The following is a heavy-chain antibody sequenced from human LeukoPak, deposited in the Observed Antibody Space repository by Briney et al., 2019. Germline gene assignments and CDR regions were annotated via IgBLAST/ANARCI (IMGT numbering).Heavy chain of an antibody. CDR3: ARDLEVGTTTLFDY. Sequence: PSETLSLTCAVYGGSFSGYYWSWIRQPPGKGLEWIGEINHSGSTNYNPSLKSRVTMSVDTSKNQFSLKLSSVTAADTAVYYCARDLEVGTTTLFDYWGQGTLVTVSS. D-gene: IGHD3-22*01. CDR2: INHSGST. CDR1: GGSFSGYY. V-gene: IGHV4-34*01. J-gene: IGHJ4*02.